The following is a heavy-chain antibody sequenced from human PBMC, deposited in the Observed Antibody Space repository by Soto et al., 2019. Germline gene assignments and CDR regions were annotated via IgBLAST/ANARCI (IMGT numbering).Heavy chain of an antibody. CDR1: GYTFTSYD. Sequence: QVQLVQSGAEVKKPGASVKVSCKASGYTFTSYDXXWVRQATGQGLEWMGWXNPXSXXTXXXQKFQGRVTMTRNTXXXXXXXXXXXXXXXXXXXXXXXXXGVRCMDVWGQGTTVTVSS. V-gene: IGHV1-8*01. CDR3: XXXGVRCMDV. J-gene: IGHJ6*02. D-gene: IGHD3-16*01. CDR2: XNPXSXXT.